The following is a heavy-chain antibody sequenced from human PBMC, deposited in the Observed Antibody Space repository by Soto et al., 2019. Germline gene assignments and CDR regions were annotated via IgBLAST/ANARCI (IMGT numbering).Heavy chain of an antibody. CDR2: IYYSGST. J-gene: IGHJ3*02. V-gene: IGHV4-31*03. CDR1: GGSISSGGYY. Sequence: QVQLQESGPGPVKPSQTLSLTCTVSGGSISSGGYYWSWIRQHPGKGLEWIGYIYYSGSTYYNPSLKSRVTISVDTSKNQFSLKLSSVTAADTAVYYCARGLQLGELSLYRLNAFDIWGQGTMVTVSS. CDR3: ARGLQLGELSLYRLNAFDI. D-gene: IGHD3-16*02.